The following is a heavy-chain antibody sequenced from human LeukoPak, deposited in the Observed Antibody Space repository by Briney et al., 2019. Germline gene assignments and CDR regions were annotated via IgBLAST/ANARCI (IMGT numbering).Heavy chain of an antibody. CDR1: GGSFSGYY. D-gene: IGHD2-2*02. V-gene: IGHV4-34*01. Sequence: SETLSLTCAVYGGSFSGYYWSWIRQPPGKGLEWIGEINHSGSTNYNPSLKSRVTISVDTSKNQFSLKLSSVTAADTAVYYCARESAYCSSTSCYRPADYWGQGTLVTVSS. J-gene: IGHJ4*02. CDR3: ARESAYCSSTSCYRPADY. CDR2: INHSGST.